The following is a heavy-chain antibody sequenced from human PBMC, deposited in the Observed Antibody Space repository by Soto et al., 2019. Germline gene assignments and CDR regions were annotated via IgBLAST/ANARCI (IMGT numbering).Heavy chain of an antibody. Sequence: QVQLVESGGGVVQPGRSLRLSCAASGFTFSSYGMHWVRQAPGKGLEWVAVISYDGSNKYYADSVKGRFTISRDNSKNPLYLQMTSLRAEDTAVYYCAKGTAAVSGTFPRHWGQGTMVTVSS. CDR2: ISYDGSNK. D-gene: IGHD6-19*01. V-gene: IGHV3-30*18. J-gene: IGHJ3*01. CDR1: GFTFSSYG. CDR3: AKGTAAVSGTFPRH.